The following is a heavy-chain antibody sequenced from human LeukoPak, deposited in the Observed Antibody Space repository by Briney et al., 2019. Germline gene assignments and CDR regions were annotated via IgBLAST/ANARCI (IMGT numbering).Heavy chain of an antibody. CDR2: TYYRSKWYN. J-gene: IGHJ3*02. Sequence: SQTLSLTCAISGDSVSSNSAAWNWIRQSPLRGLEWLGRTYYRSKWYNDYAVSVKSRVTINPDTSKNQCSLLLNSVTPEDTAVYYCARMSFLDAFDIWGQGTMVTVSS. CDR3: ARMSFLDAFDI. CDR1: GDSVSSNSAA. V-gene: IGHV6-1*01. D-gene: IGHD3-16*02.